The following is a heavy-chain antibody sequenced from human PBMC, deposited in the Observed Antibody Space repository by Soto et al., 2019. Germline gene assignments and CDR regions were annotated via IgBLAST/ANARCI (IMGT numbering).Heavy chain of an antibody. J-gene: IGHJ2*01. CDR1: GGSISSYY. CDR3: ARAYCSSTSCYAPRYFDL. Sequence: QVQLQESGPGLVKPSETLSLTCTVSGGSISSYYWSWIRQPPGKGLEWIGYIYYSGSTNYNPSLKSRVTISVDTSKNQFPLKLSSVTAADTAVYYCARAYCSSTSCYAPRYFDLWGRGTLVTVSS. V-gene: IGHV4-59*01. CDR2: IYYSGST. D-gene: IGHD2-2*01.